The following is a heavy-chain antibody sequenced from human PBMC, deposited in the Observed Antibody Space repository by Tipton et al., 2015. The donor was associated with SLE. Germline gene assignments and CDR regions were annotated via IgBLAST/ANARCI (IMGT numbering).Heavy chain of an antibody. D-gene: IGHD1-1*01. CDR3: TTEGIGLERRPYYYYYYYMDV. CDR2: IRYDGSNK. V-gene: IGHV3-30*02. CDR1: GFTFSSYG. Sequence: SLRLSCAASGFTFSSYGMHWVRQAPGKGLEWVAFIRYDGSNKYYADSVKGRFTISRDNSKNTLYLQMNSLRAEDTAVYYCTTEGIGLERRPYYYYYYYMDVWGKGTTVTVSS. J-gene: IGHJ6*03.